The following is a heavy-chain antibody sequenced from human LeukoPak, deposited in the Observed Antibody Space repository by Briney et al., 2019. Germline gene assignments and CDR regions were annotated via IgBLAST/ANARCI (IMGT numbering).Heavy chain of an antibody. D-gene: IGHD6-13*01. CDR2: INHSGST. V-gene: IGHV4-34*01. Sequence: SETLSLTCAVYGGSFSGYYWSWIRQPPGKGLEWIGEINHSGSTNYNPSLKSRVTISVDTSKNQFSLKLGSVTAADTAVYYCARTRAAGGYFDLWGRGTLVTVSS. CDR3: ARTRAAGGYFDL. J-gene: IGHJ2*01. CDR1: GGSFSGYY.